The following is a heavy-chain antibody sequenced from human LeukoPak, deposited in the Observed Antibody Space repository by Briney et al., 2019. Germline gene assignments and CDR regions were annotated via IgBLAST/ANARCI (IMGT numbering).Heavy chain of an antibody. Sequence: GESLKISCKGSGYNFTSYWIGWVRQMPGKGLEWMGIIYPGDSDTRYSPSFQGQVTISADKSISTAYLQWSSLKAAGTATYYRAGAPPVRMATNPFYYWGQGTLVTVSS. CDR2: IYPGDSDT. D-gene: IGHD5-24*01. CDR1: GYNFTSYW. J-gene: IGHJ4*02. CDR3: AGAPPVRMATNPFYY. V-gene: IGHV5-51*01.